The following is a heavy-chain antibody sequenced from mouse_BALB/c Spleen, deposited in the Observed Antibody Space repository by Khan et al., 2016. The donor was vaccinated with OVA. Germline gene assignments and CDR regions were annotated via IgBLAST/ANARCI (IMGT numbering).Heavy chain of an antibody. D-gene: IGHD1-1*01. V-gene: IGHV1S41*01. CDR2: IAPGSGSP. Sequence: DLVMPGAAVTLSCKASGYTFTSYWINWIKQRPGQGLEWIGRIAPGSGSPSYNDMFTGKATQTVEASSSSAYTQHSRLSSDDFAASFCARSDYYGSGLCAMDCWGQGTSVTVAS. CDR1: GYTFTSYW. J-gene: IGHJ4*01. CDR3: ARSDYYGSGLCAMDC.